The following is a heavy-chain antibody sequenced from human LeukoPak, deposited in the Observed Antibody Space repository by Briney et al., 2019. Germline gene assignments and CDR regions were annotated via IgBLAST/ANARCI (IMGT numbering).Heavy chain of an antibody. Sequence: SETLSLTCTVSGGSISTYYWSWIRQPAGKGLEWIGRIYTSGSTNYNPSLKSRVTMSVDTSKNQFSLKLISVTAADSAVYYCARMERLYYDAREDAFDIWGQGTMVTVSS. CDR2: IYTSGST. CDR3: ARMERLYYDAREDAFDI. D-gene: IGHD4/OR15-4a*01. CDR1: GGSISTYY. V-gene: IGHV4-4*07. J-gene: IGHJ3*02.